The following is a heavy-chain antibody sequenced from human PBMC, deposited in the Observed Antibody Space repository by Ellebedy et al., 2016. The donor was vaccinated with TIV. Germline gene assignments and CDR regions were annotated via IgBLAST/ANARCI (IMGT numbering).Heavy chain of an antibody. CDR1: GFTFSSSS. CDR3: AREMGYCSGGSCYARLYYYNGMDV. J-gene: IGHJ6*02. Sequence: GESLKISCAASGFTFSSSSMNWVRQAPGKGLEWVSYISSSRTTIYYADSVKGRFTISRHNAKNSLYLQMNSLRVEDTAVYYCAREMGYCSGGSCYARLYYYNGMDVWGQGTTVTVSS. CDR2: ISSSRTTI. V-gene: IGHV3-48*01. D-gene: IGHD2-15*01.